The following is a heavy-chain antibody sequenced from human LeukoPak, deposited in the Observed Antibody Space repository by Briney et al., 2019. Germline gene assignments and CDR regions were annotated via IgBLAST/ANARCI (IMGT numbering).Heavy chain of an antibody. J-gene: IGHJ6*02. CDR3: ARDKVVAATHSNHYYYYYGMDV. D-gene: IGHD2-15*01. Sequence: SGPGLVKPSATLSLTCTVSGGSISSYYWSWIRQPPGKGLEWIGYIYYSGSTNYNPSLKSRVTISVDTSKNQFSLKLSSVTAADTAVYYCARDKVVAATHSNHYYYYYGMDVWGQGTTVTVSS. CDR2: IYYSGST. CDR1: GGSISSYY. V-gene: IGHV4-59*01.